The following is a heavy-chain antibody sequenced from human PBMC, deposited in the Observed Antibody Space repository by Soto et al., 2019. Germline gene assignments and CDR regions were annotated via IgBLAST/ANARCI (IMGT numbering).Heavy chain of an antibody. J-gene: IGHJ4*02. CDR3: ARDQVLLRFLEWLPPYFDY. V-gene: IGHV3-30-3*01. Sequence: QVQLVESGGGVVQPGRSLRLSCAASGFTFSSYAMHWVRQAPGKGLEWVAVISYDGSNKYYADSVKGRFTISRDNSKNTLYLQMNSLRAEDTAVYYCARDQVLLRFLEWLPPYFDYLGQGTLVTVSS. CDR1: GFTFSSYA. D-gene: IGHD3-3*01. CDR2: ISYDGSNK.